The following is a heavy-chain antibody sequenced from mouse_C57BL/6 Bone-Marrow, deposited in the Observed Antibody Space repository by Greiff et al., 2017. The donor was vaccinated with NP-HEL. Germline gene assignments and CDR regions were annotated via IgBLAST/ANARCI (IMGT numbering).Heavy chain of an antibody. CDR3: ARVIYDGYLYYFDY. CDR2: IYPGSGNT. CDR1: GYTFTDYY. J-gene: IGHJ2*01. V-gene: IGHV1-76*01. Sequence: VQLQQSGAELVRPGASVKLSCKASGYTFTDYYINWVKQRPGQGLEWIARIYPGSGNTYYNEKFKGKATLTAEKSSSTAYMQLSSLTSEDSAVYFCARVIYDGYLYYFDYWGQGTTLTVSS. D-gene: IGHD2-3*01.